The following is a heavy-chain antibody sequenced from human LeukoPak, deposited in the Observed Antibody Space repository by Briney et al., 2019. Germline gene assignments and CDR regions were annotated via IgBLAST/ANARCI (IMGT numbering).Heavy chain of an antibody. Sequence: GGSLRLSCTASGFPFSDYTMHWLRQAPGKGLEWVAVISYDATQKYYVDSVQGRFTISRDNSRNALYLQMNSLRPEGTAFYFCARAPSAAWHNFDYWGQGTLVTVSS. CDR2: ISYDATQK. D-gene: IGHD1-26*01. V-gene: IGHV3-30*04. CDR1: GFPFSDYT. J-gene: IGHJ4*01. CDR3: ARAPSAAWHNFDY.